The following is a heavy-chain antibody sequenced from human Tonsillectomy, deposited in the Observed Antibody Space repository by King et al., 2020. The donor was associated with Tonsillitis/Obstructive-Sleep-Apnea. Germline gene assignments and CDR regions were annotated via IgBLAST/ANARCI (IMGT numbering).Heavy chain of an antibody. CDR3: ARAGVYNYGPPPSDYYYMDV. CDR2: INSSSSYI. CDR1: GFTFSSYS. V-gene: IGHV3-21*01. J-gene: IGHJ6*03. Sequence: VQLVESGGGLVKPGGSLRLSCAASGFTFSSYSMNWVRQAPGKGLEWVSSINSSSSYIYYADSVKGRFTISRDNAKNSLYLQLNSLRAEDTAVYYCARAGVYNYGPPPSDYYYMDVWGKGATVTVSS. D-gene: IGHD5-18*01.